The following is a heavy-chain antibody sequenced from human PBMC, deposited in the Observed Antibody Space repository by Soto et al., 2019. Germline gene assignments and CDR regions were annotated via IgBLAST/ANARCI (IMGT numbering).Heavy chain of an antibody. CDR2: IYHSGST. J-gene: IGHJ4*02. Sequence: PSETLSLTCAVYGGSFSGYYWSWIRQPPGKGLEWIGEIYHSGSTNYNPSLKSRVTISVDTSKNQFSLKLSSVTAADTAVYYCARVSCSGGSCYYFYFDYWGQGTLVTVSS. CDR3: ARVSCSGGSCYYFYFDY. V-gene: IGHV4-34*01. D-gene: IGHD2-15*01. CDR1: GGSFSGYY.